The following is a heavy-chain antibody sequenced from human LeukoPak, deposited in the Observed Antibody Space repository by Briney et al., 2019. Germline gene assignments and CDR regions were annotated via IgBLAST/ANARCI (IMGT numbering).Heavy chain of an antibody. D-gene: IGHD3-10*01. CDR2: IKQDGSEK. V-gene: IGHV3-7*01. J-gene: IGHJ4*02. CDR1: GFTFSSYW. CDR3: AETYLVRNL. Sequence: SGGSLRLSCAASGFTFSSYWMTWVRQAPGKGLEWVANIKQDGSEKYYVDSVKGRFTISRDNAKNSLYLQMDSLRAEDTAVYYCAETYLVRNLGGQGTLVTVSS.